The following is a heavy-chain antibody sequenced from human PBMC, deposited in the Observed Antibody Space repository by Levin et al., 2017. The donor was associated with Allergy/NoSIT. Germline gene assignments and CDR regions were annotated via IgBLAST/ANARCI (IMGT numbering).Heavy chain of an antibody. D-gene: IGHD2/OR15-2a*01. J-gene: IGHJ6*02. V-gene: IGHV4-38-2*01. CDR1: GSSLRGGYY. CDR2: IYQSEYT. CDR3: ARSLGEYVDYYGMDV. Sequence: PGGSLRLSCAVSGSSLRGGYYWSWIRQAPGKGLEWIANIYQSEYTYYNPSLKSRLTISEDTSKTQFSVKLRSVTAADTAVYYCARSLGEYVDYYGMDVRGQGTTVTVSS.